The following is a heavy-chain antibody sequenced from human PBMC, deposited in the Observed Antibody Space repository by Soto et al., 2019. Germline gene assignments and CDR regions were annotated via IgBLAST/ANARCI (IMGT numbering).Heavy chain of an antibody. J-gene: IGHJ6*02. CDR2: IIPIFGTA. CDR1: GGTFSSYA. Sequence: QVQLVQSGAEVKKPGSSVKVSCKASGGTFSSYAISWVRQAPGQGLEWMGGIIPIFGTANYAQKFQGRVTITAYESTSTAYMELSSLRSEDTAVYYCAGGITIFGVAQYYYCGMDVWGQGTTVTVSS. V-gene: IGHV1-69*01. CDR3: AGGITIFGVAQYYYCGMDV. D-gene: IGHD3-3*01.